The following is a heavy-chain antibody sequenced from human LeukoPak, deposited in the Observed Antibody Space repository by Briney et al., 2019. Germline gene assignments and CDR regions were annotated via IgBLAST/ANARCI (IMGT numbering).Heavy chain of an antibody. CDR1: GGSFSGYY. J-gene: IGHJ6*03. CDR3: ARESIYDFWSGVPKYYYYMDV. D-gene: IGHD3-3*01. V-gene: IGHV4-34*01. Sequence: SETLSLTCAVYGGSFSGYYWSWIRQPPGKGLEWIGEINHSGSTNYNPSLKSRVTISVDTSKNQFSLKLSSVTAADTAVYYCARESIYDFWSGVPKYYYYMDVWGKGTTVTVSS. CDR2: INHSGST.